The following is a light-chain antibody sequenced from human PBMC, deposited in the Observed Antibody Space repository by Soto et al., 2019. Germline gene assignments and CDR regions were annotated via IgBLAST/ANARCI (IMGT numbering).Light chain of an antibody. V-gene: IGKV1-39*01. J-gene: IGKJ2*01. CDR1: QSISTS. CDR3: QQSHTIPPT. Sequence: DIQMTQSPSSLSAFVGDRVTITCRASQSISTSLNWYQQKPGKAPKLLIYLASRLQSGVPSRFSGSGSGTEFTLTVTSLQPEDSATYYCQQSHTIPPTFGQGTDMEIK. CDR2: LAS.